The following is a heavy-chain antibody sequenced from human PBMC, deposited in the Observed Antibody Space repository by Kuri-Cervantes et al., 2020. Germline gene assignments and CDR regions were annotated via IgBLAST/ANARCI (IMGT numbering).Heavy chain of an antibody. D-gene: IGHD3-10*01. CDR3: ACPAYGSWPV. J-gene: IGHJ6*02. CDR2: IKQDGSEK. V-gene: IGHV3-7*01. CDR1: GFTFSSYS. Sequence: LSLTCAASGFTFSSYSMNWVRQAPGKGLEWVANIKQDGSEKYYVDSVKGRFTISRDNAKNSLYLQMNSLRAEDTAVYYCACPAYGSWPVWGQGTTVTVSS.